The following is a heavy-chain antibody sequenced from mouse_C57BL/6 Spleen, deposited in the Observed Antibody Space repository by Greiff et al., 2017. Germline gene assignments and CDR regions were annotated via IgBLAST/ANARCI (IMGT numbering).Heavy chain of an antibody. J-gene: IGHJ3*01. V-gene: IGHV1-82*01. CDR1: GYAFSSSW. D-gene: IGHD2-1*01. CDR3: ARPDYGSYGAY. CDR2: IYPGDGDT. Sequence: QVQLQQSGPELVKPGASVNISCKASGYAFSSSWMNWVKQRPGKGLEWIGRIYPGDGDTNYNGKFKGNATLTADKSSSTAYMQLSSLTSEDSAVYFCARPDYGSYGAYWGQGTLVTVSA.